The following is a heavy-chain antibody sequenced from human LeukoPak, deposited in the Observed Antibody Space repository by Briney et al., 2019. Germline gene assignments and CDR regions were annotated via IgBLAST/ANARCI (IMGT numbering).Heavy chain of an antibody. D-gene: IGHD3-10*01. J-gene: IGHJ6*02. V-gene: IGHV3-21*01. CDR1: GFTFSSYS. CDR2: ISSSSSYI. CDR3: ARDRSGSYYWLNYYGMDA. Sequence: GGSLRLSCAASGFTFSSYSMNWVRQAPGKGLEWVSSISSSSSYIYYADSVKGRFTISRDNAKNSLYLQMNSLRAEDTAVYYCARDRSGSYYWLNYYGMDAWGQGTTVTVSS.